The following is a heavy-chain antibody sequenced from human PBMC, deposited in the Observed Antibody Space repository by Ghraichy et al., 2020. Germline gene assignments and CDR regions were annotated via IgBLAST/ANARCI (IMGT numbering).Heavy chain of an antibody. CDR3: ATSPRYCSGGSCYPNPLYYYYGMDV. Sequence: ASVKVSCKVSGYTLTELSMHWVRQAPGKGLEWMGGFDPEDGETIYAQKFQGRVTMTEDTSTDTAYMELSSLRSEDTAVYYCATSPRYCSGGSCYPNPLYYYYGMDVWGQGTTVTVSS. CDR1: GYTLTELS. D-gene: IGHD2-15*01. CDR2: FDPEDGET. V-gene: IGHV1-24*01. J-gene: IGHJ6*02.